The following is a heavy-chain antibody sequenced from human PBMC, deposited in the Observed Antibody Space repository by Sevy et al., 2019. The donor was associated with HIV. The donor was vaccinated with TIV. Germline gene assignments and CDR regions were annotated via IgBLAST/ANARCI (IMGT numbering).Heavy chain of an antibody. V-gene: IGHV3-7*03. J-gene: IGHJ4*02. CDR2: INEGGSEK. CDR3: GTFSGEDY. Sequence: GGSLRLSCAASKFTFSGYWMNWVRQAPGKVLEWVANINEGGSEKHYVDSVKGRFTVSRDNAKNTLYLQMNSLRPEDTAVYYCGTFSGEDYWGQGTLVTVSS. CDR1: KFTFSGYW.